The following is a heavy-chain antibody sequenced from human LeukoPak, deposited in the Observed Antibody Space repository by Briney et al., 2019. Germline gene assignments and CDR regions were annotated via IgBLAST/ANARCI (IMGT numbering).Heavy chain of an antibody. D-gene: IGHD3-10*01. CDR1: GFTFSSYA. Sequence: GGSLRLSCAASGFTFSSYAMSWVRQAPGKGLEWVSAISGSGGSAYYADSVKGRFTISRDNSKNTLYLQMNSLRAEDTAVYYCAKKLGMVRGVIITWGQGTLVTVSS. J-gene: IGHJ5*02. CDR2: ISGSGGSA. CDR3: AKKLGMVRGVIIT. V-gene: IGHV3-23*01.